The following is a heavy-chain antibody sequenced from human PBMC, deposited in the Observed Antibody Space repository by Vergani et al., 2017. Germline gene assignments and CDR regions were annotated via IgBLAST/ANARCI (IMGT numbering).Heavy chain of an antibody. V-gene: IGHV4-4*02. D-gene: IGHD1-1*01. J-gene: IGHJ4*02. CDR3: ARDTLAGYYFDY. Sequence: QVQLQESGPGLVKPSGTLSLTCAVSGGSISSSNWWSWVRQPPGKGLEWIGYIYYSGSTNYNPSLKSRVTISVDTSKNQFSLKLSSVTAADTAVYYCARDTLAGYYFDYWGQGTLVTVSS. CDR2: IYYSGST. CDR1: GGSISSSNW.